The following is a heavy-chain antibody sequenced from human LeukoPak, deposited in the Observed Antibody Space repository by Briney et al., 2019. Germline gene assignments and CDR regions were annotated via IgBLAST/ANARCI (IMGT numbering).Heavy chain of an antibody. CDR1: GFTLTSYT. J-gene: IGHJ4*02. CDR3: ARDRVQIWSYVGTFDS. Sequence: GGSLRLSCAASGFTLTSYTMHWVRQAPGKGLEWVAVVSYDGTKISYADSVKGRFTMSRDISKNTLYLQMNSLKPEDSALYYCARDRVQIWSYVGTFDSWGQGTLVTVSS. V-gene: IGHV3-30-3*01. CDR2: VSYDGTKI. D-gene: IGHD5-18*01.